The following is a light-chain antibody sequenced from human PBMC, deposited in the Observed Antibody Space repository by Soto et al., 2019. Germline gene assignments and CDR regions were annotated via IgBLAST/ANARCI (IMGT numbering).Light chain of an antibody. CDR2: GVS. J-gene: IGLJ2*01. V-gene: IGLV2-14*01. CDR3: NSYTSVSSPVV. CDR1: SSDVGGYDY. Sequence: QSALTQPASLSGSPGQSITISCTGTSSDVGGYDYVSWYQQHPGKAPKLMIYGVSNRPSGVSYRFSGSKSGNTASLTISGLQAEDEADYYCNSYTSVSSPVVFGGGTKVTVL.